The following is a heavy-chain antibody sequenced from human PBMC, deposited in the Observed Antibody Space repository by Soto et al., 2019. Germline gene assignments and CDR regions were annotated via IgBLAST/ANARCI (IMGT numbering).Heavy chain of an antibody. CDR3: ASRVEASSFGFDY. CDR2: TNPNSGST. CDR1: GYTFTSYE. V-gene: IGHV1-8*01. J-gene: IGHJ4*02. Sequence: QVQLVQSGAEVKKPGASVKVSCKASGYTFTSYEVNWVRRAPGQGLEWIGWTNPNSGSTDHAQKSQGRVTMTRNISISKVYMELSILRSEDKAVYYSASRVEASSFGFDYWGQGTLVTVSS. D-gene: IGHD3-3*01.